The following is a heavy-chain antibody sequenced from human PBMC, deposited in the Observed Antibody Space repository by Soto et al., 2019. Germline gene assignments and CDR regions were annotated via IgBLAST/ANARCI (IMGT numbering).Heavy chain of an antibody. V-gene: IGHV1-3*05. CDR3: ARXILFDY. J-gene: IGHJ4*02. CDR1: GYTFTSYA. Sequence: QVQLVQSGAEEKKSGASVKVSCKASGYTFTSYAMHWVRQAPGQRLEWMGWINAGNGNTKYSQKFQGRVTITRDTSAXTAYMXLSSXRSEDTAVXXXARXILFDYWGQGTLVTVSS. CDR2: INAGNGNT. D-gene: IGHD2-15*01.